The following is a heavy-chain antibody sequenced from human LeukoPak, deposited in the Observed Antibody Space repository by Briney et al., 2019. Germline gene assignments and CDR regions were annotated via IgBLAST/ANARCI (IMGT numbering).Heavy chain of an antibody. D-gene: IGHD2-2*01. Sequence: NRGESLQISCKGSGYSFTSYWIGWVRQLPGKGLEWMGIIYPGDSDTRYSPSFQGQVTISADKSISTAYLQWSSLKASDTAMYYCARRHCSSTSCYFDIWGQGTMVTVSS. CDR1: GYSFTSYW. CDR2: IYPGDSDT. J-gene: IGHJ3*02. CDR3: ARRHCSSTSCYFDI. V-gene: IGHV5-51*01.